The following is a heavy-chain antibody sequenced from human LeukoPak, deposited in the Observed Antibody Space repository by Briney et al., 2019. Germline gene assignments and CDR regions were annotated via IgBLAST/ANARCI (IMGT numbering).Heavy chain of an antibody. V-gene: IGHV3-48*01. CDR1: GFTLSSYN. Sequence: GGSLRLSCAASGFTLSSYNMNWVRQAPGKGLEWISYITTSIDIISYADSVKGRFTISRDNAKNSLYLQMNSLRAEDTAVYYCARIWDTAMGPFDYWGQGTLVTVSS. CDR2: ITTSIDII. D-gene: IGHD5-18*01. J-gene: IGHJ4*02. CDR3: ARIWDTAMGPFDY.